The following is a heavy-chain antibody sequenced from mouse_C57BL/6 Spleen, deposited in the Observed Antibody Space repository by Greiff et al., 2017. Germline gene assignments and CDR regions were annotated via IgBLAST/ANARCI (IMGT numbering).Heavy chain of an antibody. CDR1: GYTFTSYW. D-gene: IGHD1-1*01. J-gene: IGHJ1*03. Sequence: VQLQASGAELVKPGASVKMSCKASGYTFTSYWITWVKPRPGQGLEWIGDIYPGSGSTNYNEKFKSKATLTVDTSSSTAYMQLSSLTSEDSAVYYCARTRSSPWYFEVWGTGTTVTVSS. CDR3: ARTRSSPWYFEV. V-gene: IGHV1-55*01. CDR2: IYPGSGST.